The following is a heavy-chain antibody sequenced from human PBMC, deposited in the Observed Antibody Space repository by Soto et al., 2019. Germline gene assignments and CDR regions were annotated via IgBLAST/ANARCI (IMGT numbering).Heavy chain of an antibody. V-gene: IGHV3-30-3*01. CDR1: GFTFSSYA. J-gene: IGHJ3*02. Sequence: QVQLVESGGGVVQPGRSLRLSCAASGFTFSSYAMHWVRQAPGKGLEWVAVISYDGSNKYYADSVKGRFTISRDNSKNTLYLQMNSLRAEDTAVYYCARDIGDYGAFDIWGQGTMVTVSS. D-gene: IGHD4-17*01. CDR3: ARDIGDYGAFDI. CDR2: ISYDGSNK.